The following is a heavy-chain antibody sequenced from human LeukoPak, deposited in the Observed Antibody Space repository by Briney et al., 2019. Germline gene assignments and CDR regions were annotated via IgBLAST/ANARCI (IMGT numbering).Heavy chain of an antibody. D-gene: IGHD4-17*01. CDR1: GFTLRSYT. J-gene: IGHJ3*02. V-gene: IGHV3-21*04. Sequence: GGSLRLSCAASGFTLRSYTMNWVRQAPGKGLEWVSSIGISSNKIYYADSVKGRFTISRDNSKNTLYLQMTSLRVEDTAVYYCARDPNGDYIGAFEIWGQGTMVTVSS. CDR2: IGISSNKI. CDR3: ARDPNGDYIGAFEI.